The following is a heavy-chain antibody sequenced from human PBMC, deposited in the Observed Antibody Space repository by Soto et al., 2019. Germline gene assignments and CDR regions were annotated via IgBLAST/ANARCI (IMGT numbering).Heavy chain of an antibody. V-gene: IGHV1-2*04. CDR2: INPNSGGT. CDR1: GYTFTGYY. CDR3: AREGGTFVRPRYFDL. D-gene: IGHD1-7*01. Sequence: ASVKVSCKASGYTFTGYYMHWVRQAPGQGLEWMGWINPNSGGTNYAQKFQGWVTMTRDTSISTAYMELSRLRSDDTAVYYCAREGGTFVRPRYFDLWGRGTLV. J-gene: IGHJ2*01.